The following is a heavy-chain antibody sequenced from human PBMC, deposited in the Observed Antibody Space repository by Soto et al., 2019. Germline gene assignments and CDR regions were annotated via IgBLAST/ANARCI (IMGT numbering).Heavy chain of an antibody. CDR1: VGSISISNW. J-gene: IGHJ6*01. Sequence: SETLGLSCAFSVGSISISNWWSWFRQPPVQGLQWIGEIYHSGSTNYNPSLKSRVTISVDKSKNQFSLKLSSVTAADTAVYYCARDSERDCSGGSSYKNGMDVWGQGTTVTVSS. CDR3: ARDSERDCSGGSSYKNGMDV. CDR2: IYHSGST. V-gene: IGHV4-4*02. D-gene: IGHD2-15*01.